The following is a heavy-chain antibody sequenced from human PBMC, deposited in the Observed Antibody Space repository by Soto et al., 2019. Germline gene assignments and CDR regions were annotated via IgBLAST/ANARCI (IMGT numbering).Heavy chain of an antibody. J-gene: IGHJ3*02. CDR2: IIPMFGTP. Sequence: QVQLEQSGAEVKKAGSSVKVSCKAFGVSVNSHAISWVRQAPGQGLEWMGGIIPMFGTPSYAQKFQAGVTISAEESTSTVYLDLSSLRSEDTAVYYCARSRNVAEFNDYGGNYHGFDIWGQGTMVTVSS. CDR3: ARSRNVAEFNDYGGNYHGFDI. CDR1: GVSVNSHA. D-gene: IGHD4-17*01. V-gene: IGHV1-69*01.